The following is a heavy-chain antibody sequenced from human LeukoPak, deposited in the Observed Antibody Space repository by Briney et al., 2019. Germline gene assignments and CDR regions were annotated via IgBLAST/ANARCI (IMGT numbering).Heavy chain of an antibody. CDR1: GGSMSIYY. J-gene: IGHJ4*02. D-gene: IGHD6-19*01. CDR3: ARVGSHGRGWEGEDY. Sequence: SDTVSLTCSVWGGSMSIYYGICLRQPPGKGREGIGYIYYSGSTNQNPPLKSRVTISVHTSKTQFSLKLSSVTAADTAVYYCARVGSHGRGWEGEDYSGEGTLVTVSS. V-gene: IGHV4-59*07. CDR2: IYYSGST.